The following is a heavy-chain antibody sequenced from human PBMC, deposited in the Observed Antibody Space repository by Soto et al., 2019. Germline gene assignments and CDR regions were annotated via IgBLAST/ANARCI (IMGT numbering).Heavy chain of an antibody. V-gene: IGHV4-59*01. D-gene: IGHD6-13*01. CDR2: ISYSGST. J-gene: IGHJ6*02. CDR3: AREGVSSSWYYYYGLDV. CDR1: GGSISSYY. Sequence: QVQLQESGPGLVKPSETLSLTCTVSGGSISSYYWSWIRQPPGKGLEWIGYISYSGSTNYNPSLKSRVAISVDTSKNQFSLKQSYVTAADTAVYYCAREGVSSSWYYYYGLDVWGQGTTVTVSS.